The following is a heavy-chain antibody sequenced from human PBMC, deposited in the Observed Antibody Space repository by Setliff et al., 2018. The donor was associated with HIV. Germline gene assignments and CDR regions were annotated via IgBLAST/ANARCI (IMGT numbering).Heavy chain of an antibody. D-gene: IGHD6-13*01. V-gene: IGHV7-4-1*02. CDR3: ARRSHSVGTSWPFDH. CDR1: GYTFMNFD. J-gene: IGHJ4*02. Sequence: ASVKVSCKASGYTFMNFDMHWVRQAPGQGLEWMGWINPNTGNPTYAQGFTGRFGFSLDTSVSTAYLQLSSLEAQDTGVYYCARRSHSVGTSWPFDHWGQGTQVTVSS. CDR2: INPNTGNP.